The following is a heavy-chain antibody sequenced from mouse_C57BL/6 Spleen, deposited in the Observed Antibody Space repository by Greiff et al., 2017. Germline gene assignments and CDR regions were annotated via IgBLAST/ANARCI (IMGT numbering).Heavy chain of an antibody. V-gene: IGHV5-9-1*02. CDR2: ISRGGDYI. CDR3: TRTGTLVGFDY. J-gene: IGHJ2*01. D-gene: IGHD1-1*01. Sequence: EVQRVESGEGLVKPGGSLKLSCAASGFTFSGYAMSWVRQTPEKRLEWVAYISRGGDYIYYADTVKGRFTISRDNARNTLYLQRSSLKSEDTALXYCTRTGTLVGFDYWGQGTTLTVSS. CDR1: GFTFSGYA.